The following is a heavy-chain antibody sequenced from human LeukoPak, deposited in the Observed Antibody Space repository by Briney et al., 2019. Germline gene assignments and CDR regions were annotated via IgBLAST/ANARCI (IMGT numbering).Heavy chain of an antibody. CDR3: AKGNRGDGSGNMDG. J-gene: IGHJ6*02. D-gene: IGHD3-10*01. CDR2: IIPVLGTA. V-gene: IGHV1-69*11. Sequence: GASVTVSCKASGGIFTTYAISWVRLAPGQGLEWMGRIIPVLGTANYAQKFQGRVTITADESTTTAYMELNSLRSDDTAVCYCAKGNRGDGSGNMDGWAQRTT. CDR1: GGIFTTYA.